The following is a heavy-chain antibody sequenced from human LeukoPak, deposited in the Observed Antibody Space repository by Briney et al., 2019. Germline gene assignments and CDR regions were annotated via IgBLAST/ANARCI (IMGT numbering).Heavy chain of an antibody. V-gene: IGHV4-39*07. Sequence: SETLSLTCTVSGGSISSSSYYWGWIRQPPGKGLEWIGSIYYSGSTYYNPSLKSRVTISVDTSKNQFSLKLSSVTAADTAVYYCARGIAAAAFDYWGKEPLVPVSS. J-gene: IGHJ4*02. CDR2: IYYSGST. CDR3: ARGIAAAAFDY. D-gene: IGHD6-13*01. CDR1: GGSISSSSYY.